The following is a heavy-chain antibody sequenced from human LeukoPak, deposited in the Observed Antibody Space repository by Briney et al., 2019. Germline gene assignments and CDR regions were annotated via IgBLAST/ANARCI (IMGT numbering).Heavy chain of an antibody. J-gene: IGHJ4*02. CDR1: GFTFSSYA. CDR3: ARDPSQGDF. Sequence: GRSLRLSCAASGFTFSSYAMHWVRQAPGKGLEWVAVISYDGSNKFYADSVKGRFTISRDNSKNTLYLQMNSLTTEDTAVYYCARDPSQGDFWGQGTLVTVSS. V-gene: IGHV3-30-3*01. CDR2: ISYDGSNK.